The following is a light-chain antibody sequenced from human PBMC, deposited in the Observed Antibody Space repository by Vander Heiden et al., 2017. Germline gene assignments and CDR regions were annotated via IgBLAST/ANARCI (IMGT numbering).Light chain of an antibody. CDR3: QHRSNGGFT. CDR2: DAS. V-gene: IGKV3-11*01. Sequence: EIVLTQSPATLSLSPGQRATLSCSASQSVSTYLAWYQQKPGQAPRLLMYDASNRAAGIPARFSSSGSGTDFTLTISRLEPEDSIVYYCQHRSNGGFTFGPGTKVDIK. CDR1: QSVSTY. J-gene: IGKJ3*01.